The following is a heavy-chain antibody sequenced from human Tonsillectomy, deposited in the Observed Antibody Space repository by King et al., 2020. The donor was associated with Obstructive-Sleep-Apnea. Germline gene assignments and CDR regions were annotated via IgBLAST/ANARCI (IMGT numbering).Heavy chain of an antibody. CDR3: ARLGGSESTGDFDY. CDR1: GYSFSTYW. CDR2: IYPGDSDA. V-gene: IGHV5-51*01. J-gene: IGHJ4*02. D-gene: IGHD3-10*01. Sequence: QLVQSGAEVKKPGESLKISCKGSGYSFSTYWIGWVRHMPGRGLEWMVIIYPGDSDARYSPSFQGQVTVSADKSISTAYLQWSSLKASDTAMYYCARLGGSESTGDFDYWGQGTLVTVPS.